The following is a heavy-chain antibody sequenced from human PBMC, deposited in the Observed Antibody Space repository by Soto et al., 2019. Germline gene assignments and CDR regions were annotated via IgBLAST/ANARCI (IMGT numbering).Heavy chain of an antibody. V-gene: IGHV4-34*01. CDR1: GGSFSDYY. CDR3: AIGYCTTSNCYAKYWFDP. J-gene: IGHJ5*02. CDR2: INHGGNT. D-gene: IGHD2-2*01. Sequence: QEQLQQWGAGLLKPSETLSLTCAVFGGSFSDYYWNWIRQSPEKGLEWIGEINHGGNTNFNPSLKSRVTISIDTSKNQFSLKLNSVTAADTAVYYCAIGYCTTSNCYAKYWFDPWGQGTLVTVSS.